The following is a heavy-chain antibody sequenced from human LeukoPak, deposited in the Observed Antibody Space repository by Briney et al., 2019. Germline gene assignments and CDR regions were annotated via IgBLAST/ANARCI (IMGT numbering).Heavy chain of an antibody. CDR2: IIPIFGTA. D-gene: IGHD6-13*01. J-gene: IGHJ4*02. CDR3: ASTPIADSWNFDY. V-gene: IGHV1-69*05. Sequence: SVKVSCKASGGTFSSYAISWVRQAPGQGLEWMGGIIPIFGTANYAQKFQGRVTMTRDMSTSTVYMELSSLRSEDTAVYYCASTPIADSWNFDYWGQGTLVTVSS. CDR1: GGTFSSYA.